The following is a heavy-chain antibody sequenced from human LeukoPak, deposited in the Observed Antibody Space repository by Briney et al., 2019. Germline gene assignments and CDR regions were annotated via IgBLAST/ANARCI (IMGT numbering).Heavy chain of an antibody. CDR2: IYTSGST. D-gene: IGHD6-19*01. CDR1: GGSISSGSYY. Sequence: PSETLSLTCTVSGGSISSGSYYWSWIRQPAGKGLEWIGRIYTSGSTNYNPSLKSRVTISVDTSKNQFSLKLSSVTAADTAVYYCARESIAVSLIDYWGQGTLVTVSS. J-gene: IGHJ4*02. V-gene: IGHV4-61*02. CDR3: ARESIAVSLIDY.